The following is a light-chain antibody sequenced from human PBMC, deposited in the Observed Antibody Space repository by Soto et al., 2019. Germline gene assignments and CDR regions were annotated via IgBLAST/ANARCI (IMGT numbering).Light chain of an antibody. V-gene: IGLV1-40*01. CDR3: QSYDSSLSGYYV. CDR1: SSNIGAGYD. Sequence: QSVLTQPPSVSGAPGQRVTTSCTGSSSNIGAGYDVHWYQQLPGTAPKLLIYGNSNRPSGVPDRFSGSKSGTSASLAITGVQAWDGADYYCQSYDSSLSGYYVFGTGTKV. J-gene: IGLJ1*01. CDR2: GNS.